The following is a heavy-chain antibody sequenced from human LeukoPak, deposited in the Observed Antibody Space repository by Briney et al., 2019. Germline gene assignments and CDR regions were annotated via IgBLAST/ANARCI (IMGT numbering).Heavy chain of an antibody. CDR3: ADLGTSD. V-gene: IGHV3-7*01. Sequence: GGSLRLSCAVSGFSFSSQWMTWVRQAPGTGLEGVATINSDGSAKYHVDSVKGRFTISRDNAKNLVYLQMSILRAEDTAVYYCADLGTSDCGQGTLVTVSS. CDR2: INSDGSAK. CDR1: GFSFSSQW. D-gene: IGHD1-7*01. J-gene: IGHJ4*02.